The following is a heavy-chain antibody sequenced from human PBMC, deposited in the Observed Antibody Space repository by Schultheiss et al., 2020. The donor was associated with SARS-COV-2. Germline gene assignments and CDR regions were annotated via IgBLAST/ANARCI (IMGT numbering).Heavy chain of an antibody. Sequence: GGSLRLSCAASGFTFSSYSMNWVRQAPGKGLEWVSYISSSSSYIYYADSVKGRFTISRDNAKNSLYLQMNSLRAEDTAVYYCAKQKGGFLDWPDYWGQGTLVTVSS. V-gene: IGHV3-21*05. CDR1: GFTFSSYS. D-gene: IGHD3/OR15-3a*01. CDR2: ISSSSSYI. CDR3: AKQKGGFLDWPDY. J-gene: IGHJ4*02.